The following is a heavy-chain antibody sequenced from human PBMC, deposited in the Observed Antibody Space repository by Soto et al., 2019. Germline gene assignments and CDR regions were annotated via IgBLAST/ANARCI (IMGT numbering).Heavy chain of an antibody. V-gene: IGHV4-31*03. J-gene: IGHJ4*02. CDR2: IFFSGNT. D-gene: IGHD4-17*01. Sequence: SETLSLTCTVSGGSILNGGHYWTWIRQHPGKGLEWIGRIFFSGNTHYNPALKSRLTFSLETAKNQFSLKLTSVTAADTAIYYCARENYGGMLDFWGQGTLVTVSS. CDR1: GGSILNGGHY. CDR3: ARENYGGMLDF.